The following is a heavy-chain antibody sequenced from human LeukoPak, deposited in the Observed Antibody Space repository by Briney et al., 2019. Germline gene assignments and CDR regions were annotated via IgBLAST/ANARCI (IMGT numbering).Heavy chain of an antibody. J-gene: IGHJ4*02. D-gene: IGHD5-24*01. CDR1: GGSISSYY. V-gene: IGHV4-59*01. CDR3: ARGKEMATISFAFDY. CDR2: IYYSGST. Sequence: SETLSLTCTVSGGSISSYYWSWIRQPPGKGLEWIGYIYYSGSTNYNPSLKSRVTISVDTSKNQFSLKLSSATAADTAVYYCARGKEMATISFAFDYWGQGTLVTVSS.